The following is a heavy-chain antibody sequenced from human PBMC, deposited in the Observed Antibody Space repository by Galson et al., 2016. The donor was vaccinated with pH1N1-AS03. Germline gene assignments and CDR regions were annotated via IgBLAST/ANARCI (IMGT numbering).Heavy chain of an antibody. Sequence: SETLSLTCAVSGDSISSTNWWTWVRQSPGKGLEWIGEIYHSGTTNHEPSLKSRVTISVDKSKNQFSLKVNSVTAADPAIYYCARVQGGCSRTSCYQGPWGQGTLVTVSS. CDR1: GDSISSTNW. V-gene: IGHV4-4*02. CDR2: IYHSGTT. J-gene: IGHJ5*02. D-gene: IGHD2-2*01. CDR3: ARVQGGCSRTSCYQGP.